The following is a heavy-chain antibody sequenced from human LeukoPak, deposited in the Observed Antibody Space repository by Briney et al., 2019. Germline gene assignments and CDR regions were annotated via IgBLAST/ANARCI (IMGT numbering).Heavy chain of an antibody. CDR2: IIPIFGTA. J-gene: IGHJ4*02. CDR3: ARAHIIAAAGFDY. Sequence: TVKLSCKASGGTFSSYAISWVRQAPGQGLEWMGGIIPIFGTANYAQKFQGRVTITADESTSTAYMELSSLRSEDTAVYYCARAHIIAAAGFDYWGQGTLVTVSS. CDR1: GGTFSSYA. V-gene: IGHV1-69*13. D-gene: IGHD6-13*01.